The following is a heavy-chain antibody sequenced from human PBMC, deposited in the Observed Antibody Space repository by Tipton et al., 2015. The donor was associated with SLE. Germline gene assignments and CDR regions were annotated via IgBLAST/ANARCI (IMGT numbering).Heavy chain of an antibody. V-gene: IGHV4-34*01. CDR1: GGSFSGYY. Sequence: LRLSCAVYGGSFSGYYWSWIRQPPGKGLEWIGEINHSGSTNYNPSLKSRVTISVDTSKNHFSLKLSSVTAADTAVYYCARVVQLLYFDYWGQGTLVTVSS. CDR3: ARVVQLLYFDY. D-gene: IGHD2-2*01. CDR2: INHSGST. J-gene: IGHJ4*02.